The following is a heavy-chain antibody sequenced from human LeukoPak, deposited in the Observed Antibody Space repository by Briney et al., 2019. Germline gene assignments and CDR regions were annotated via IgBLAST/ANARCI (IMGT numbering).Heavy chain of an antibody. V-gene: IGHV3-23*01. Sequence: GGSLRLSCAASGFTFSSYAMGWVRQAPGKGLEWVSAISGSGGSTYYADSVKGRFTISRDNSKNTLYLQMNSLRAEDTAVYYCAKDGGKWLRLRFDDYWGQGTLVTVSS. CDR1: GFTFSSYA. CDR3: AKDGGKWLRLRFDDY. D-gene: IGHD5-12*01. CDR2: ISGSGGST. J-gene: IGHJ4*02.